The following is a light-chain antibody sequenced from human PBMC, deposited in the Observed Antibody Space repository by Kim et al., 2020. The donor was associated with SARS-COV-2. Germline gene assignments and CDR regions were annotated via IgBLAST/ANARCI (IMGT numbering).Light chain of an antibody. J-gene: IGKJ4*01. CDR3: QQRSHWPT. CDR1: QSVSGS. CDR2: GAS. Sequence: EIVLTQSPATLSLSPGERATLSCRASQSVSGSLGWYQQKPGQAPRLLIYGASNRASGIPSRFSGSGSGTDFTLTISSLEPEDFAVYYCQQRSHWPTFGGRTKVDI. V-gene: IGKV3-11*01.